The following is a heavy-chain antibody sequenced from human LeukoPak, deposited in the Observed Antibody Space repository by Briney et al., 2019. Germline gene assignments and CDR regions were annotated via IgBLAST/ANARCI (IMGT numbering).Heavy chain of an antibody. CDR3: ARDPQHSMDV. D-gene: IGHD5-18*01. Sequence: GGSLRLSCVASGHTFSSHGMHWVRQAPGKGLEWVAVLWYDGSTTYYADSVKGRFTISRDDSKNTLYLQMNSLRADDTAVYYCARDPQHSMDVWGQGTTVTVSS. J-gene: IGHJ6*02. V-gene: IGHV3-33*01. CDR2: LWYDGSTT. CDR1: GHTFSSHG.